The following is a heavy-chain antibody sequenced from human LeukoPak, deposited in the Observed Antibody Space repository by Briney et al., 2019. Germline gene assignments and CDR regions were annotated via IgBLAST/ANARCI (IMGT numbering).Heavy chain of an antibody. CDR1: DGSFSGYY. CDR2: INHSGST. CDR3: ARSRYNWFDP. V-gene: IGHV4-34*01. J-gene: IGHJ5*02. Sequence: SETLSLTCAVYDGSFSGYYRSWIRQPPGKGLEWIGEINHSGSTNYNPSLKSRVTISVDTSKNQFSLKLSSVTAADTAVYYCARSRYNWFDPWGQGTLVTVSS.